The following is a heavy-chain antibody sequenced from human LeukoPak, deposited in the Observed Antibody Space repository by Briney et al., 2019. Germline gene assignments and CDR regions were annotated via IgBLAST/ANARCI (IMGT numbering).Heavy chain of an antibody. CDR3: AKDGREGAVAAENWFDP. D-gene: IGHD6-19*01. CDR1: GFTFSSYA. J-gene: IGHJ5*02. CDR2: ISGSGGST. V-gene: IGHV3-23*01. Sequence: GGSLRLSCAASGFTFSSYAMSWVRQAPGKGLEWVSAISGSGGSTYYADSVKGRFTISRDNSKNTPYLQMNSLRAEDTAVYYCAKDGREGAVAAENWFDPWGQGTLVTVSS.